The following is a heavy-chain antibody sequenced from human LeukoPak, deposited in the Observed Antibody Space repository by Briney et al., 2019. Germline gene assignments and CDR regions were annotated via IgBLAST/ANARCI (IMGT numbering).Heavy chain of an antibody. CDR1: GGSISSSSYS. Sequence: SETLSLTCIVSGGSISSSSYSWGWIRQPPGKGLEWIGSIYYSGSTYYNPSLKSRVTISVDTSKNQFSLKLRPVTAADTAVYYCARPAPGSYWGQGTLVTVSS. D-gene: IGHD6-6*01. CDR2: IYYSGST. J-gene: IGHJ4*02. V-gene: IGHV4-39*01. CDR3: ARPAPGSY.